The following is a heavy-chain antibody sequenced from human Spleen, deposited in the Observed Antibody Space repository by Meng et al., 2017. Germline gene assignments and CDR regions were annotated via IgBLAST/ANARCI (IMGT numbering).Heavy chain of an antibody. J-gene: IGHJ4*02. CDR3: ARGRVRGIAGDY. CDR1: GGSFSGYY. D-gene: IGHD6-13*01. CDR2: INHSGST. V-gene: IGHV4-34*01. Sequence: AQPKQWSAGLVNPSDTLSPTGAVYGGSFSGYYWSWIRQPPGKGLEWIGEINHSGSTNYNPSLKSRVTISVDTSKNQFSLKLSSVTAADTAVYYCARGRVRGIAGDYWGQGTLVTVSS.